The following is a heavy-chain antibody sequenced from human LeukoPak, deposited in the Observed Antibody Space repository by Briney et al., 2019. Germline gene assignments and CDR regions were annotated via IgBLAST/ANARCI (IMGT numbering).Heavy chain of an antibody. V-gene: IGHV1-8*01. CDR2: MNPNSGNA. J-gene: IGHJ4*02. CDR3: GRPLQRGSWTQRALDY. CDR1: GYTFTSYD. D-gene: IGHD3-10*01. Sequence: ASVKVSCKASGYTFTSYDISWVRQATGQGLEWMGWMNPNSGNAGYAQRFQGKVTMTRNNSISTAYMELTSLRSEDTAVYYCGRPLQRGSWTQRALDYWGQGTLVTVSS.